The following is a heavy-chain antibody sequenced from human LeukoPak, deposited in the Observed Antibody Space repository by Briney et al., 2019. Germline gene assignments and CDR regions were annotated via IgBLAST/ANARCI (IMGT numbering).Heavy chain of an antibody. CDR1: GFTVSDNY. CDR2: IYSGGST. CDR3: ARDLRRPAFYYYGVDV. Sequence: GGSLRLSCAASGFTVSDNYMSWVRQAPGKGLEWVSVIYSGGSTYYADSAGGRFIISRDETKNTLFLQMNNLRAEDTAVYYCARDLRRPAFYYYGVDVWGQGTTVIVSS. J-gene: IGHJ6*02. V-gene: IGHV3-53*01.